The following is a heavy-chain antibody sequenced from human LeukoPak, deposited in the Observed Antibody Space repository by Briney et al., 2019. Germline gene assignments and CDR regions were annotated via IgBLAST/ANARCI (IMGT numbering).Heavy chain of an antibody. Sequence: SETLSLTCTVSGGSISSYYWSWIRQPPGKGLEWIGYICYSGSTNYNPSLKSRVTISVDTSKNQFSLKLSSVTAADTAVYYCARAMVRGVIPDYWGQGTLVTVSS. D-gene: IGHD3-10*01. CDR1: GGSISSYY. CDR2: ICYSGST. CDR3: ARAMVRGVIPDY. J-gene: IGHJ4*02. V-gene: IGHV4-59*01.